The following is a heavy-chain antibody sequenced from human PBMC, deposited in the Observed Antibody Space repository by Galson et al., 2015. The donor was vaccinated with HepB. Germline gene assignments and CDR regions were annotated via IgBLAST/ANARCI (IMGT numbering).Heavy chain of an antibody. Sequence: SLRLSCAASGFTFSSYAMHWVRQAPGKGLEWVAVISYDGSNKYYADSVKGRFTISRDNSKNTLYLQMNSLRAEDTAVYYCARGGLWFGDFKVGGGGMDVWGQGTTVTVSS. V-gene: IGHV3-30-3*01. D-gene: IGHD3-10*01. J-gene: IGHJ6*02. CDR1: GFTFSSYA. CDR2: ISYDGSNK. CDR3: ARGGLWFGDFKVGGGGMDV.